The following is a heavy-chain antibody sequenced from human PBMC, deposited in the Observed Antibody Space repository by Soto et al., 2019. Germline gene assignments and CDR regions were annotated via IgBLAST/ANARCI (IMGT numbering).Heavy chain of an antibody. D-gene: IGHD2-21*02. CDR3: ARDPSAYCGGDCYSSPSTPTDY. Sequence: QVQLVQSGAEVKKPGASVKVSCKASGYTFTSYGISWVRQAPGQGLEWMGWISSYSGNTNYAQKLQGRVTMTTDTSTSTAYMELRSLRSDDTAVYYCARDPSAYCGGDCYSSPSTPTDYWGQGTLVTVSS. CDR2: ISSYSGNT. V-gene: IGHV1-18*01. CDR1: GYTFTSYG. J-gene: IGHJ4*02.